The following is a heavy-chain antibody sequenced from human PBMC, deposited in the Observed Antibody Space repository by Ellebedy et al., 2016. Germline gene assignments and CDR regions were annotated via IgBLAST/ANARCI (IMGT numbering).Heavy chain of an antibody. V-gene: IGHV4-4*07. D-gene: IGHD3-16*02. Sequence: SETLSLXCTVSGGSINSYYWSWIRQPAGKGLEWIGRIYAPGSTNYNPSLKSRVSMSLDTSKNQFSLNLRSVTAADTAVYYCAKENNIVVSARFDPWGQGILVTVSS. CDR3: AKENNIVVSARFDP. CDR1: GGSINSYY. J-gene: IGHJ5*02. CDR2: IYAPGST.